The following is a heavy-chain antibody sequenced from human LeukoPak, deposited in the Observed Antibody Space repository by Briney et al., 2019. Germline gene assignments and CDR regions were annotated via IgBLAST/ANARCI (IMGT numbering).Heavy chain of an antibody. D-gene: IGHD3-22*01. J-gene: IGHJ6*02. CDR2: IYYSGTT. Sequence: GFIYYSGTTHYNPSLKSRVTIVENTSKNQFSLKLSFVTAADTSVYYCARDLIDYYYGMDVWGQGTTVTVSS. V-gene: IGHV4-59*01. CDR3: ARDLIDYYYGMDV.